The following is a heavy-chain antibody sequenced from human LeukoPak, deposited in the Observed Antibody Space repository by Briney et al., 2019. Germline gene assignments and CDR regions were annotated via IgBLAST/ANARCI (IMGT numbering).Heavy chain of an antibody. J-gene: IGHJ4*02. V-gene: IGHV6-1*01. CDR1: GDSVSSNSAA. CDR3: ARDPQGD. Sequence: SQTLSLTYAISGDSVSSNSAAWNWLRQSPSRGLEWLGRTYYRTKWYKDYAASVKSRITINPHTSKNQFSLRLNSLTPEDTAVYYCARDPQGDWGQGTLVTVSS. CDR2: TYYRTKWYK.